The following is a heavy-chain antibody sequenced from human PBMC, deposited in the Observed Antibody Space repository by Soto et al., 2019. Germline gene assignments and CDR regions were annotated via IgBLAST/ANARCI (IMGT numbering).Heavy chain of an antibody. D-gene: IGHD4-4*01. CDR3: ASDGDGRMTTKPYYYNGMDV. V-gene: IGHV4-59*01. CDR2: VFYTGRA. CDR1: GGSLGSYY. J-gene: IGHJ6*02. Sequence: QVQLQESGPGLVEASETLSLTCTVSGGSLGSYYWSWIRQPPGKGLAWIGYVFYTGRANYNASLKSRVSISLDTSNYQFSLQLSSVTAADTGVYYCASDGDGRMTTKPYYYNGMDVWGPGTTITAS.